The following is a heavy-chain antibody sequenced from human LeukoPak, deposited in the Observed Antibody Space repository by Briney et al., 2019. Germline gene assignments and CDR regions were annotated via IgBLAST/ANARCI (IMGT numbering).Heavy chain of an antibody. D-gene: IGHD3-9*01. V-gene: IGHV1-18*01. CDR3: ARDFLRLTGYPVAFDY. CDR2: ISAYNGNT. J-gene: IGHJ4*02. CDR1: GYTFTSYG. Sequence: ASVKVSCKASGYTFTSYGISWVRQAPGQGLEWMGWISAYNGNTNYAQKLQGRVTMTTDTSTSTAYMELRSLRSDDTAVYYCARDFLRLTGYPVAFDYRGQGTLVTVSS.